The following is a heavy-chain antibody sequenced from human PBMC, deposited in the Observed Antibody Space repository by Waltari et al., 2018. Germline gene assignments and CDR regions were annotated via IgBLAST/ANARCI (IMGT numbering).Heavy chain of an antibody. Sequence: QVQLVQSGAEVKKPGSSVKVSCKASGGTFSSYAISWVRQAPGQGLEWMGVIIPIFGTANYAQKFQGRVTITADESTSTAYMELSSLRSEDTAVYYCASRGYGDYEVEWDYFDYWGQGTLVTVSS. CDR2: IIPIFGTA. V-gene: IGHV1-69*13. J-gene: IGHJ4*02. D-gene: IGHD4-17*01. CDR1: GGTFSSYA. CDR3: ASRGYGDYEVEWDYFDY.